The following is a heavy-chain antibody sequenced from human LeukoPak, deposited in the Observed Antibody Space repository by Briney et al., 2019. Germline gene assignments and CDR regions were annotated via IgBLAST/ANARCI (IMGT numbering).Heavy chain of an antibody. CDR3: ASCPHPRDGYNC. V-gene: IGHV4-59*01. D-gene: IGHD5-12*01. Sequence: SETLSLTCTVSGGSISSYYWSWIRQPPGKGLEWIAYIHNSGSTNYNPSLKSRVTISVDTSKNQFSLKLSSVTAADTAVYYCASCPHPRDGYNCWGQGTLVTVSS. CDR1: GGSISSYY. CDR2: IHNSGST. J-gene: IGHJ4*02.